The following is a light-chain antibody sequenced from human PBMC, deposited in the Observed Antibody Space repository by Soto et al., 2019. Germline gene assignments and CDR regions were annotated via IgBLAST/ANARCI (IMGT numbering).Light chain of an antibody. Sequence: QSALTQPPSASGSPGQSVAISCTGTSSDIGAYKFVSWYQQHPGKAPKLIIYEVSIRPSGVPDRFSGSKSGNTASLTVSGLLAEDEADYYCSLYEGSNNVVFGGGTKVTVL. V-gene: IGLV2-8*01. CDR2: EVS. CDR1: SSDIGAYKF. J-gene: IGLJ2*01. CDR3: SLYEGSNNVV.